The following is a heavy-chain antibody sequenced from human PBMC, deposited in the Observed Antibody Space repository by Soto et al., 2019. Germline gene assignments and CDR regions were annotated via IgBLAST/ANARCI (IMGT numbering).Heavy chain of an antibody. D-gene: IGHD3-10*01. CDR3: ARGVYGSGNYYTGPSAFDI. CDR2: TIPVFNTA. CDR1: GGTLSDHG. J-gene: IGHJ3*02. Sequence: QVQLEQSGAEVKKPGSSVKVSCKASGGTLSDHGVAWLRQAPGQGLEWMGGTIPVFNTAKYAQKFQGRVTVTAYKFTNIPYIDLSSLRSEDTAFYFCARGVYGSGNYYTGPSAFDIWGQGTMVIVSS. V-gene: IGHV1-69*06.